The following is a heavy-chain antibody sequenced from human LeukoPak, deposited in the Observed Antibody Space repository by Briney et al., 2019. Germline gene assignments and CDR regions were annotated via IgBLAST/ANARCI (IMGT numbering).Heavy chain of an antibody. D-gene: IGHD1-26*01. CDR3: ARDGALGSRRFNFDQ. Sequence: PGGSLRLSCAVSGFTFSSYGMHWGRQAPGKGLEGVAVIWYDGSNKYYADSVKGRFTTSRDDYKSTLYLQMNSLRAEDTAVYYCARDGALGSRRFNFDQWGQGTLVTVSS. J-gene: IGHJ4*02. CDR1: GFTFSSYG. V-gene: IGHV3-33*01. CDR2: IWYDGSNK.